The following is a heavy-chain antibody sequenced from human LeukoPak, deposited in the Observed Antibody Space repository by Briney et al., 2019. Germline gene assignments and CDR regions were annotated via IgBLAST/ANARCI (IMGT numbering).Heavy chain of an antibody. V-gene: IGHV3-48*04. CDR1: GFTFSGYS. CDR2: ITSSSSSM. J-gene: IGHJ4*02. Sequence: GGSLRLSCAASGFTFSGYSMNWVRQAPGKGLEWISYITSSSSSMYYADSVKGRFTISRDNAKNSLYLQMNSLRAEDTAVYYCARVSGSYGDSAYWGQGTLVTVSS. D-gene: IGHD1-26*01. CDR3: ARVSGSYGDSAY.